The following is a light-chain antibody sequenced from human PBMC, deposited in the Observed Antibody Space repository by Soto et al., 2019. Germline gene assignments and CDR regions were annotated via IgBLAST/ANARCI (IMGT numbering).Light chain of an antibody. Sequence: IVMTQSPATLSVSPGERVTLSCRARQSVGSNLAWYQQTPGQAPRVVIYDASTRATVIPARFSGSGSGTEFTLTISSLQSEDFAVYYCQQYDTWPLTFGGGTKVDIK. V-gene: IGKV3-15*01. CDR1: QSVGSN. CDR3: QQYDTWPLT. CDR2: DAS. J-gene: IGKJ4*01.